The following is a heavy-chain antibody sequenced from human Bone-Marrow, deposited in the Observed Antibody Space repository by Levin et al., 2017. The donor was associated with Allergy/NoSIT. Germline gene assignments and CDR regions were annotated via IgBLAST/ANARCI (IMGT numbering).Heavy chain of an antibody. J-gene: IGHJ4*02. V-gene: IGHV3-48*02. CDR1: GFRFSSYS. Sequence: GESLKISCAASGFRFSSYSMNWVRQAPGKGLEWVSYISNSSDTIYYADSVKGRFTISRDNAKNTLYPQMSSLRDDDTAVYYCTRGQVYWGQGILVTVSS. CDR2: ISNSSDTI. CDR3: TRGQVY.